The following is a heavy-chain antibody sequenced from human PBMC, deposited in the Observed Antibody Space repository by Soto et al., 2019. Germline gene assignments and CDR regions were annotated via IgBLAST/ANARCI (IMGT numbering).Heavy chain of an antibody. V-gene: IGHV4-39*01. CDR3: ARHPMYYYGSGKPQNFYYYYGMDV. CDR2: IYYSGST. J-gene: IGHJ6*02. D-gene: IGHD3-10*01. CDR1: GGSISSSSYY. Sequence: QLQLQESGPGLVKPSETLSLTCTVSGGSISSSSYYWGWIRQPPGKGLEWIGSIYYSGSTYYNPSLKSRVTISVDTSKNQLSLKLSSVTAADTAVYYCARHPMYYYGSGKPQNFYYYYGMDVWGQGTTVTVSS.